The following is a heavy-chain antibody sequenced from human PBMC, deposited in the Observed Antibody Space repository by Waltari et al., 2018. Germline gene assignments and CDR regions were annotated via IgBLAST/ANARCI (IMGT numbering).Heavy chain of an antibody. J-gene: IGHJ4*02. Sequence: QVQLVQSGAEVQKPGASVKVSCTAPGYTFTDYYVHWVRQAPGQGLEWVGRINPKSGGTYYTQKYQGRVTMTRDTSVNTAYMELSSLTSDDTAVFYCARAGSERDFAYWGQGTLVTVSS. D-gene: IGHD3-10*01. CDR3: ARAGSERDFAY. CDR1: GYTFTDYY. V-gene: IGHV1-2*06. CDR2: INPKSGGT.